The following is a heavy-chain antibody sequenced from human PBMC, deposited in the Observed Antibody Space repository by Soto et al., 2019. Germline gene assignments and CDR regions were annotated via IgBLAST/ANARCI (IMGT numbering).Heavy chain of an antibody. J-gene: IGHJ4*02. CDR2: IWYDGSNK. Sequence: GGSLRLSCAASGFTFSSYGMHWVRQAPGKGLEWVAVIWYDGSNKYYADSVKGRFTISRDNSKNTLYLQMNSLRAEDTAVYYCARDGVEDIVVVPAARGFYYFDYWGQGTLVTVSS. D-gene: IGHD2-2*01. V-gene: IGHV3-33*01. CDR3: ARDGVEDIVVVPAARGFYYFDY. CDR1: GFTFSSYG.